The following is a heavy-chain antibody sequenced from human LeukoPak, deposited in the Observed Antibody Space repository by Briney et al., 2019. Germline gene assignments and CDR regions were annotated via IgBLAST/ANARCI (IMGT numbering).Heavy chain of an antibody. CDR3: ARLTPDFGYYFDY. J-gene: IGHJ4*02. D-gene: IGHD4-23*01. CDR1: GGSISSYY. Sequence: SETLSLTCTVSGGSISSYYWSWIRQPPGKGLEWIGYIYYSGSTNYNPSLKSRVTISVDTSKNQFSLKLSSVTAADTAVYYCARLTPDFGYYFDYWGQGTLVTVSS. V-gene: IGHV4-59*01. CDR2: IYYSGST.